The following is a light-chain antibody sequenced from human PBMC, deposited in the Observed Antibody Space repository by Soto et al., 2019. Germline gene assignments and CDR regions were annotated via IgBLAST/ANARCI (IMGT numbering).Light chain of an antibody. Sequence: EIVMTQSPATLSVSPGERATLSCRASQSVGSSYLAWYQQKPGQAPRLLIYGGSSRATGIPVRFSGSGSETDFTLTITRLEPEDFAVYYCQQYSSSRTFGQGTKVDIK. CDR1: QSVGSSY. V-gene: IGKV3-20*01. CDR3: QQYSSSRT. J-gene: IGKJ1*01. CDR2: GGS.